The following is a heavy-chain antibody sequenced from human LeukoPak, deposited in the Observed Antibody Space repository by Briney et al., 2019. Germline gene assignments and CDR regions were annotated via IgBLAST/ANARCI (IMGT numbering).Heavy chain of an antibody. CDR1: GGSISSSSYY. CDR2: IYYSGST. CDR3: ARDLAVSEPQPIWSGYYGIPNAFDI. D-gene: IGHD3-3*01. J-gene: IGHJ3*02. V-gene: IGHV4-39*07. Sequence: PSETLSLTCTVSGGSISSSSYYWGWIRQPPGKGLEWIGSIYYSGSTYYNPSLKSRVTISVDTSKNQFSLKLSSVTAADTAVYYCARDLAVSEPQPIWSGYYGIPNAFDIWGQGTMVTVSS.